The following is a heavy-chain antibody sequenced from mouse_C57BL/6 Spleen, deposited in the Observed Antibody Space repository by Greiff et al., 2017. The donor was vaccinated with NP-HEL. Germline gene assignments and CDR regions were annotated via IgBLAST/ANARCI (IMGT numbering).Heavy chain of an antibody. CDR1: GFTFSSYA. D-gene: IGHD2-3*01. V-gene: IGHV5-9-1*02. J-gene: IGHJ3*01. CDR2: ISSGGDYI. Sequence: EVQGVESGEGLVKPGGSLKLSCAASGFTFSSYAMSWVRQTPEKRLEWVAYISSGGDYIYYADTVKGRFTISRDNARNTLYLQMSSLKSEDTAMYYCTRDDGYWFAYWGQGTLVTVSA. CDR3: TRDDGYWFAY.